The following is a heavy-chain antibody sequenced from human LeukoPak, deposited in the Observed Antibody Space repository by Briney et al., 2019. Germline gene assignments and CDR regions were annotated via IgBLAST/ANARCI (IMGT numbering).Heavy chain of an antibody. CDR3: ARRRTTGTTGYFDY. V-gene: IGHV4-4*09. CDR2: FYTSGST. CDR1: GDSINTHY. D-gene: IGHD1-1*01. Sequence: SETLSLTCTVSGDSINTHYWSWIRQSPGKGLEWIAYFYTSGSTNFNPSLKGRVTISVDTSKNQFSLKLNSVTAADTAFYYCARRRTTGTTGYFDYWGRGILVTVSS. J-gene: IGHJ4*02.